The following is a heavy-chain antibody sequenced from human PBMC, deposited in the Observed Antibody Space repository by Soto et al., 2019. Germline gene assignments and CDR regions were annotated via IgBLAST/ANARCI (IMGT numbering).Heavy chain of an antibody. V-gene: IGHV3-23*01. J-gene: IGHJ4*02. CDR3: AKDHGRMRYGGPFDY. Sequence: EVQLLESGGGLVQPGGSLRLSCAASGFTFSSYAMSWVRQAPGKGLEWVSAISGSGGSTYYADSVKGRFTISRDNSKNTLDLQINSLRAEDTAVYYCAKDHGRMRYGGPFDYWGQGTLVTVSS. CDR2: ISGSGGST. CDR1: GFTFSSYA. D-gene: IGHD3-16*01.